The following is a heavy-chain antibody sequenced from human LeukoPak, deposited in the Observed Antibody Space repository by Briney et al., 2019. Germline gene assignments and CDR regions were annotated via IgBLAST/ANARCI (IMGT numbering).Heavy chain of an antibody. V-gene: IGHV3-23*01. CDR2: ISGSGGST. Sequence: GGSLRLSCAASGFTFSSYAMSWVRQAPGKGLEWVSAISGSGGSTYYADSVKGRFTISRDNSKNTLYLQMNSLRAEDTAVYYCARDEWGGYRVYYGMDVWGQGTTVTVSS. CDR3: ARDEWGGYRVYYGMDV. J-gene: IGHJ6*02. D-gene: IGHD5-12*01. CDR1: GFTFSSYA.